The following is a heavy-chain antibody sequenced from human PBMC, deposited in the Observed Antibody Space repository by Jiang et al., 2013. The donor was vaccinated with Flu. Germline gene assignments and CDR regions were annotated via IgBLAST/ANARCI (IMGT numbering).Heavy chain of an antibody. J-gene: IGHJ4*02. CDR2: IYPADSDT. D-gene: IGHD3-3*01. V-gene: IGHV5-51*01. CDR1: GYSFTNNW. Sequence: GAEVKKPGESLKIACKGSGYSFTNNWIGWVRQTPGKGLEWMGIIYPADSDTRYSPSFEGQVIISADKSLTTAYLQWRSLKASDSAIYYCARGVTIFRVASQHFDYWGQGTPVTVSS. CDR3: ARGVTIFRVASQHFDY.